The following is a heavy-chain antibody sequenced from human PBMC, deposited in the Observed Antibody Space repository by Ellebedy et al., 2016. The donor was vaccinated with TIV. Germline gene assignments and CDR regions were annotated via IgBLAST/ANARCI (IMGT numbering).Heavy chain of an antibody. CDR1: GDTFSNYA. CDR2: IIPFFATA. Sequence: AASVKVSCNASGDTFSNYAISWVRQAPGQGLEWMGGIIPFFATANFAQKFQGRVTITADESTSIAYMELSSLRSEDTAVYFCASGGSYHFDYWGQGTLVTVSS. V-gene: IGHV1-69*13. D-gene: IGHD1-26*01. CDR3: ASGGSYHFDY. J-gene: IGHJ4*02.